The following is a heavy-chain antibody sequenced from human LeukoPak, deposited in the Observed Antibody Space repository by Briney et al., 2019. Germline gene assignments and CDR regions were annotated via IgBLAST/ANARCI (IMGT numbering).Heavy chain of an antibody. J-gene: IGHJ4*02. D-gene: IGHD3-22*01. CDR2: IYYSGST. V-gene: IGHV4-59*08. CDR1: GGSISSYY. Sequence: SETLSLTCTVSGGSISSYYWSWIRQPPGKGLEWIGYIYYSGSTNYNPSLKSRVTISVDTSKNQFSLRLSSVTAADTAVYYCARQDSSGALDYWDQGTLVTVSS. CDR3: ARQDSSGALDY.